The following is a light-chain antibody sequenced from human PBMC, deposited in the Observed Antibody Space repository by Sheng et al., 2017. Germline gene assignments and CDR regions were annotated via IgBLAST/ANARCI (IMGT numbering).Light chain of an antibody. CDR1: SSDVGAYDY. CDR2: DVY. CDR3: SSYTSSTPVI. Sequence: QSALTQPASVSGSPGQSITISCTGTSSDVGAYDYVSWYQHHPGKAPEVMIYDVYDRPSGVSNRFSGSKHGNTASLTISGLQAEDEADYYCSSYTSSTPVIFGGGTKLTVL. V-gene: IGLV2-14*03. J-gene: IGLJ2*01.